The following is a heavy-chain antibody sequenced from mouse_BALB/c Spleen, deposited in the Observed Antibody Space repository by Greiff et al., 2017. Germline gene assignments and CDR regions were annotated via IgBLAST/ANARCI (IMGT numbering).Heavy chain of an antibody. Sequence: EVQLVESGAELVKPGASVKLSCTASGFHIKDTYMHWVKQRPEQGLEWIGRIDPANGTTKYDPKFQGKATITADTSSNTAYLQLSSLTSEDTAVYYCARGGGVYYAMDYWGQGTSVTVSS. J-gene: IGHJ4*01. CDR1: GFHIKDTY. CDR2: IDPANGTT. CDR3: ARGGGVYYAMDY. V-gene: IGHV14-3*02.